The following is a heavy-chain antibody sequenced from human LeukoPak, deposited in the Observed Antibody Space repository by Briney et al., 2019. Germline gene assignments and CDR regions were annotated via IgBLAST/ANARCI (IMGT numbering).Heavy chain of an antibody. J-gene: IGHJ5*02. CDR2: IFYSGST. CDR3: ARQGYISGQGFRNNWFDP. V-gene: IGHV4-39*01. D-gene: IGHD6-19*01. CDR1: GGSISSSSFY. Sequence: SSETLSLTCTVSGGSISSSSFYWGWIRQPPGKGLEWIGTIFYSGSTCYNPSLRSRVTMSVDTSKNQFSLRLSSVTAADTAVYYCARQGYISGQGFRNNWFDPWGQGSLVTVSS.